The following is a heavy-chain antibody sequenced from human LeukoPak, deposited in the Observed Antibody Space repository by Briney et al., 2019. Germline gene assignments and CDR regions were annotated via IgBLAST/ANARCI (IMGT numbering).Heavy chain of an antibody. Sequence: GGSLRLSCAASGFTFSSYGMSWVRQAPGKGLEWVSAISGSGGSTYYADSVKGRFTISRDNSKNTLYLQMNSLRAEDTAVYYCAKLGGYYGSGSYYKLRPDETPNFDYWGQGTLVTVSS. V-gene: IGHV3-23*01. CDR1: GFTFSSYG. J-gene: IGHJ4*02. CDR2: ISGSGGST. D-gene: IGHD3-10*01. CDR3: AKLGGYYGSGSYYKLRPDETPNFDY.